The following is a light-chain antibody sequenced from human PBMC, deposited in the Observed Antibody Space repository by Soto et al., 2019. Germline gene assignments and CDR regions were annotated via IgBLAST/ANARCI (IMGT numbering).Light chain of an antibody. CDR3: SSYTTTNTLWV. J-gene: IGLJ3*02. V-gene: IGLV2-14*01. Sequence: QSALTQPASMSGSPGQSITISCTGTSSDVGAYNYVSWYQQHPGKAPKLIISEVSDRPSGVSSRFSGSKSGNTASLTISGLQAEDESDYFCSSYTTTNTLWVFGGGTKLTVL. CDR1: SSDVGAYNY. CDR2: EVS.